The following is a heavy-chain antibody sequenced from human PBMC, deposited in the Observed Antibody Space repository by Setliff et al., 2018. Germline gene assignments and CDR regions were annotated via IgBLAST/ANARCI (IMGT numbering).Heavy chain of an antibody. CDR1: GFTFSTYS. CDR2: ISCTSTYI. V-gene: IGHV3-21*01. D-gene: IGHD5-12*01. CDR3: TRARDIAPTYYYMDV. J-gene: IGHJ6*03. Sequence: LRLSCAASGFTFSTYSFNWVRQAPGKGLEWVSAISCTSTYIYYADSVKGRFTISRDNSKNSLYLHMNSLRAEDTAVYYCTRARDIAPTYYYMDVWGIGTTVTVSS.